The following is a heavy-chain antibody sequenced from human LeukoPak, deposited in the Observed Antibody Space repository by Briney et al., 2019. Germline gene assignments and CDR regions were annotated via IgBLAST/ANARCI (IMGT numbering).Heavy chain of an antibody. CDR1: GFTFSSYA. Sequence: GGSLRLSCAASGFTFSSYAMSWVRQAPGKGLEWVSAVSASADSTYYADSVKGRFIISRDNSKNTLLLQMNSLRAEDTAVYYCARRPAIFMDGVYYYSMDVWGQGTTVTVSS. CDR3: ARRPAIFMDGVYYYSMDV. V-gene: IGHV3-23*01. J-gene: IGHJ6*02. D-gene: IGHD2-2*01. CDR2: VSASADST.